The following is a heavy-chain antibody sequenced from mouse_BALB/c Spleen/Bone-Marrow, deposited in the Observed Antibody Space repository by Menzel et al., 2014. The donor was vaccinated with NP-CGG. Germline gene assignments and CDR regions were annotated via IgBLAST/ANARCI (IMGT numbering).Heavy chain of an antibody. Sequence: VQLQQSGAELARPGPSVKRSCRASGYTFTTYTMHWVKQRPGQGLDWIGYINPSSDYTYYNQKSKDKATLAADKSSSAAYLQRSSLTAEDSAVYYCARVYGNNDAMDYWGQGTTVTVSS. CDR1: GYTFTTYT. CDR3: ARVYGNNDAMDY. V-gene: IGHV1-4*01. J-gene: IGHJ4*01. D-gene: IGHD1-1*01. CDR2: INPSSDYT.